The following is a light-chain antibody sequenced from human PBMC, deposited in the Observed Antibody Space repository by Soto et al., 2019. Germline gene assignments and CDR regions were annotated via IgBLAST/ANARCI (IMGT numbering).Light chain of an antibody. V-gene: IGLV2-11*01. CDR3: CSYAGSSWNV. CDR2: DVS. Sequence: QSALTQPRSVSGSPGQSVTISCTGTSSDVGGYNYVSWYQQHPGKAPKLMIYDVSKRPSGVPDRFSGSKSGNTASLTISGLQAEDEADYYCCSYAGSSWNVFGTGTKLTVL. J-gene: IGLJ1*01. CDR1: SSDVGGYNY.